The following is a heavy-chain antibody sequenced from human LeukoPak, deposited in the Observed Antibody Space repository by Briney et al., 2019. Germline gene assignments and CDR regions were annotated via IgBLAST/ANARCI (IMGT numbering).Heavy chain of an antibody. CDR2: IYYSGST. D-gene: IGHD5-18*01. CDR3: AREQIQLSPYNWFDP. J-gene: IGHJ5*02. V-gene: IGHV4-39*07. Sequence: PSETLSLTCTVSGGSISSSSYYWGWIRQPPGKGLEWIGSIYYSGSTYYNPSLKSRVTISVDRSKNQFSLKLSSVTAADTAVYYCAREQIQLSPYNWFDPWGQGTLVTVSS. CDR1: GGSISSSSYY.